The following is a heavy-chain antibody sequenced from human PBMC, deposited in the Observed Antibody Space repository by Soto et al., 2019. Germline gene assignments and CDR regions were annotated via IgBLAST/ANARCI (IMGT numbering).Heavy chain of an antibody. D-gene: IGHD2-8*01. CDR2: ISPSGRP. CDR1: GGSVISGGYS. V-gene: IGHV4-30-2*01. CDR3: TRGVLA. J-gene: IGHJ5*02. Sequence: SETLSLTCSVSGGSVISGGYSWSCIRQAPGKGLELIGFISPSGRPAYNPSLKSRVSISVDTSKNQISLELSSVTAADTAVYYCTRGVLAWGPGTLVTVSS.